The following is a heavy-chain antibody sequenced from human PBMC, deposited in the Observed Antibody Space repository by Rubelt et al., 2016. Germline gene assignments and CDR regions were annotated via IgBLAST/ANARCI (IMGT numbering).Heavy chain of an antibody. CDR2: ISHSNPDI. CDR3: ARLHHYDSSNYYANTYYFDY. V-gene: IGHV3-48*04. CDR1: GFSFSTYS. J-gene: IGHJ4*02. D-gene: IGHD3-22*01. Sequence: EVQLVESGGGLVQPGGSLRLSCAASGFSFSTYSMNWVRQAPGKGLEWISYISHSNPDIFYADSVKGRFTISRDNAKNSLSLQMNSLTAEDTAVYYCARLHHYDSSNYYANTYYFDYWGQGTLVTVSS.